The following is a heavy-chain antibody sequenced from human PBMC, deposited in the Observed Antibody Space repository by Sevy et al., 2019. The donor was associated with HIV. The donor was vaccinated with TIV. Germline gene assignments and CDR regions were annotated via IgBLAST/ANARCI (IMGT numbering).Heavy chain of an antibody. CDR2: ISGRGGSGDKT. CDR1: GFTFSRYA. V-gene: IGHV3-23*01. CDR3: ARKYDSSGYFDY. J-gene: IGHJ4*02. D-gene: IGHD3-22*01. Sequence: GGSLRLSCAASGFTFSRYAMNWVRQAPGKGLEWVSGISGRGGSGDKTNYADSVKGRFTISRDDSKNSLYLQLNSLRAEDTAIYYCARKYDSSGYFDYWGQGTLLTVSS.